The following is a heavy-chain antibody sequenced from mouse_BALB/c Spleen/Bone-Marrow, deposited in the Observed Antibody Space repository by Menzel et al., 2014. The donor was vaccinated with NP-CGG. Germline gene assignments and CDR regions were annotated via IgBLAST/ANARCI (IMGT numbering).Heavy chain of an antibody. D-gene: IGHD1-1*01. CDR2: IDPANGNT. J-gene: IGHJ3*01. V-gene: IGHV14-3*02. CDR1: GFNIKDTY. Sequence: EVQLQQSGAELVKPGASVKLSCTASGFNIKDTYMHWVKQRPEQGLEWIGRIDPANGNTKYDPKFQGKATITADTSSNTAYLQLSSLTSEDTAVYYCASYYYGSYGFAYRGQGTLVTVSA. CDR3: ASYYYGSYGFAY.